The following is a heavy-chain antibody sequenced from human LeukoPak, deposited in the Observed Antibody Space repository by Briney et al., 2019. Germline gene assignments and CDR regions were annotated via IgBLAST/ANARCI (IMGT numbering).Heavy chain of an antibody. CDR1: GFTFSNYA. V-gene: IGHV3-23*01. D-gene: IGHD4-17*01. Sequence: GGSLRLPCAASGFTFSNYAVMWVRQAPGQGLEWVSAITSGGSTKYAASVKGRFTISRDNSKNTLYLQMNSLRAEDTAQYFCARDPNGDYIGAFEFWGQGTVVTVSS. CDR3: ARDPNGDYIGAFEF. CDR2: ITSGGST. J-gene: IGHJ3*01.